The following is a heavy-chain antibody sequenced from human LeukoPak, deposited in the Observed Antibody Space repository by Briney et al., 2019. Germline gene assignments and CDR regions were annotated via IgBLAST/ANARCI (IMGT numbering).Heavy chain of an antibody. D-gene: IGHD2-15*01. CDR3: ARDLVAGGFDY. Sequence: GGSLSLSCAASGFTFSSYSMNWVRQAPGKGLEWVSSISSSSSYIYYADSVKGRFTISRDNAKNSLYLQMNSLRAEDTAVYYCARDLVAGGFDYWGQGTLVTVSS. CDR2: ISSSSSYI. J-gene: IGHJ4*02. CDR1: GFTFSSYS. V-gene: IGHV3-21*01.